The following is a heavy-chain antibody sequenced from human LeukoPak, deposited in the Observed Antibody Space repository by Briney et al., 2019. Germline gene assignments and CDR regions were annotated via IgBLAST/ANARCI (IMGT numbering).Heavy chain of an antibody. J-gene: IGHJ4*02. D-gene: IGHD6-19*01. CDR1: GYTFISHY. CDR3: ASDGYSSGWYVLDY. V-gene: IGHV1-46*01. CDR2: INPGGGST. Sequence: ASVKVSCKASGYTFISHYIHWVRQAPGQGLEWMGIINPGGGSTSYAQKFQGRVIMTRDTSTSTVYMELSSLRSEDTVVYYCASDGYSSGWYVLDYWGQGTLVTVSS.